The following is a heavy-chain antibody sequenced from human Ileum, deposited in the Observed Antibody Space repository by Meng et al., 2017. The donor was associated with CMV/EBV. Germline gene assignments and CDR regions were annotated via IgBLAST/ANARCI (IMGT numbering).Heavy chain of an antibody. CDR2: ITGTSYYI. J-gene: IGHJ4*02. D-gene: IGHD6-6*01. Sequence: GGSLRLSCAASGFTFSTYSMNWVRQAPGKGLEWVSSITGTSYYIYYADSVKGRFAISRDNAKNSLYLQMNSLRAEDTAVYYCARMYTSSSGKALDYWGQGTLVTVSS. V-gene: IGHV3-21*01. CDR3: ARMYTSSSGKALDY. CDR1: GFTFSTYS.